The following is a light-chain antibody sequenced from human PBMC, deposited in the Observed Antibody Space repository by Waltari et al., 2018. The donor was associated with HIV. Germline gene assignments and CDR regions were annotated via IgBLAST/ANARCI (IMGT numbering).Light chain of an antibody. CDR1: QDINTY. V-gene: IGKV1-9*01. CDR3: QQLYRYPLS. J-gene: IGKJ4*01. CDR2: AAS. Sequence: DIQLTQSPSFLSASVGDRVTITCRASQDINTYLAWYQKIPGGTPKLLIYAASTLHSGVPPRFSGSGSGTEFTLTISTLQSEDFSTYYCQQLYRYPLSFGGGTKV.